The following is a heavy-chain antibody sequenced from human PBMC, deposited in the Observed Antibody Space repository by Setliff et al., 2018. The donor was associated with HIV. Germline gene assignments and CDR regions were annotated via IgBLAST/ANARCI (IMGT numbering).Heavy chain of an antibody. CDR3: ALSYYATGSNDY. V-gene: IGHV3-30*04. Sequence: PGGSLRLSCTASGFTLSSYAMHWVRQAPGKGLEWVAVISYDGTNKYYADSVKGRFTISRDNSKNTLYLQMNSLRTEDTAVYYCALSYYATGSNDYWGQGTLVTVSS. CDR2: ISYDGTNK. CDR1: GFTLSSYA. D-gene: IGHD3-10*01. J-gene: IGHJ4*02.